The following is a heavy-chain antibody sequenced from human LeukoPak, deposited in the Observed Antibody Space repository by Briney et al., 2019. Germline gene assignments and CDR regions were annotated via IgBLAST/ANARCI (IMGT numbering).Heavy chain of an antibody. CDR1: GFTFSTYA. CDR2: ISASGGST. D-gene: IGHD3-22*01. CDR3: GRGGNDYYDSSGNRNT. Sequence: PGGSLRLSCVASGFTFSTYAMSWVRQAPGKGLEWVSAISASGGSTYYADYVKGRFTISRDNSKNTLYLQMNSLKAEDTAVYYCGRGGNDYYDSSGNRNTWGQGTLVTVSS. J-gene: IGHJ5*02. V-gene: IGHV3-23*01.